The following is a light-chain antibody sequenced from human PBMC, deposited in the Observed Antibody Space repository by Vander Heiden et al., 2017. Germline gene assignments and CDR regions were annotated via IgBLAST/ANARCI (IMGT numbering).Light chain of an antibody. CDR3: QTWGTGIHGV. CDR2: LNSDGSH. J-gene: IGLJ3*02. Sequence: QLVLTQSPSASASLGASVKLTCTLSSGHSSYAIAWHQQKPEKGPRYLMKLNSDGSHSKGDGIPDRFSGSSSGAERYLTISSLQSEDEADYYCQTWGTGIHGVFGGGTKLTVL. V-gene: IGLV4-69*01. CDR1: SGHSSYA.